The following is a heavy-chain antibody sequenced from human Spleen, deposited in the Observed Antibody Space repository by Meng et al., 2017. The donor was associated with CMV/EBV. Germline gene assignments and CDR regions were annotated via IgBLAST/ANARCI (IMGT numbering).Heavy chain of an antibody. CDR3: ARGPGYSSSWGWFDP. Sequence: AGFTFSSSAMHWVRQAPGKGREWVAVISYDGSNKYYADSVKGRFTISRDNSKNTLYLQMNSLRAEDTAVYYCARGPGYSSSWGWFDPWGQGTLVTVSS. J-gene: IGHJ5*02. CDR2: ISYDGSNK. CDR1: GFTFSSSA. D-gene: IGHD6-13*01. V-gene: IGHV3-30*04.